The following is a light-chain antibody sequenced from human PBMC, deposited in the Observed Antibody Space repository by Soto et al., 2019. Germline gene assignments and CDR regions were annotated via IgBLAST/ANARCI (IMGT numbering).Light chain of an antibody. Sequence: QSALTQPASVSGSPGQSITISCTGTSSDVGGYNYVSWYQQYPGKAPKLMIYEVNNRPSGVSNRFSGSKSGNTASLTISGLQAEDEADYYCSSYSSGSTLWVFGGGTKLTVL. V-gene: IGLV2-14*01. CDR2: EVN. J-gene: IGLJ3*02. CDR3: SSYSSGSTLWV. CDR1: SSDVGGYNY.